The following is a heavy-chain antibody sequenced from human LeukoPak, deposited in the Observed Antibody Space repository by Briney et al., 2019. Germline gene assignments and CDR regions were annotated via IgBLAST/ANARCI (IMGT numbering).Heavy chain of an antibody. CDR1: GYTFTSYG. CDR3: ARGSVYYHGRLPADY. V-gene: IGHV1-18*01. Sequence: ASVKVSCKAPGYTFTSYGISWVRQAPGQGLEWMGWISAYNGNTNYAQKLQGRVTMTTDTSTSTAYMELRSLRSDDTAVYYCARGSVYYHGRLPADYWGQGTLVTVSS. CDR2: ISAYNGNT. J-gene: IGHJ4*02. D-gene: IGHD3-10*01.